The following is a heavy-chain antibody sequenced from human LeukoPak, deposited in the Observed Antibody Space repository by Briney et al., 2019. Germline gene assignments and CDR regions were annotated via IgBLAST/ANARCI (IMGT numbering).Heavy chain of an antibody. CDR2: IYYSGST. V-gene: IGHV4-59*01. D-gene: IGHD3-3*01. J-gene: IGHJ3*02. CDR1: GGSISSYY. CDR3: ARAYDFWSVDAFDI. Sequence: SETLSLTCTVSGGSISSYYWSWIRQPPGKGLEWIGYIYYSGSTNYNPSLKSRVTISVDTSKNQFSLKLSSVTAADTAVYYCARAYDFWSVDAFDIRGQGTMVTVSS.